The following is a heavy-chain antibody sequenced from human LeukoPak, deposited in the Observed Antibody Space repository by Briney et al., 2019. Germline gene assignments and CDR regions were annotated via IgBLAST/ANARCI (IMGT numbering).Heavy chain of an antibody. D-gene: IGHD1-26*01. CDR2: ISGSGGST. V-gene: IGHV3-23*01. Sequence: GGSLRLSCAASGFTFSSYAMSWVRQAPGKGLEWVSAISGSGGSTYYADSVKGRFTISRDNSKNTLYLQMNSLRAEDTAVYYCAKGRRIAGTYNWFDPWGQGTLVTVSS. J-gene: IGHJ5*02. CDR3: AKGRRIAGTYNWFDP. CDR1: GFTFSSYA.